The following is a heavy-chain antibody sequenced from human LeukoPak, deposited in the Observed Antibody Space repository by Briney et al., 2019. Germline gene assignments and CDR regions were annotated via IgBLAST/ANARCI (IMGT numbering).Heavy chain of an antibody. V-gene: IGHV1-18*04. CDR3: ARDVDIVVVPAAMEDDAFDI. D-gene: IGHD2-2*01. CDR1: GYTFTSYG. Sequence: ASVKVSCKASGYTFTSYGISWVRQAPGQGLKWMGWISAYNGNTNYAQKLQGRVTMTTDTSTSTAYMELRSLRSDDTAVYYCARDVDIVVVPAAMEDDAFDIWGQGTMVTVSS. J-gene: IGHJ3*02. CDR2: ISAYNGNT.